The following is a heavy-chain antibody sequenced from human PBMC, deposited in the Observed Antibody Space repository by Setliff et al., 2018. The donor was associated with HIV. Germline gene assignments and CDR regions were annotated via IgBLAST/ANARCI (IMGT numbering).Heavy chain of an antibody. V-gene: IGHV4-34*01. Sequence: PSETLSLTCAVYGGSVSGYYWSWIRQPPGKGLEWIGEIDHSGSTNYNPSLKSRVTISVDTSKNQFSLKLSSLTAADTAVYYCARHYNVNYYVRKDFDYWGQGILVTVSS. CDR2: IDHSGST. J-gene: IGHJ4*02. D-gene: IGHD1-26*01. CDR3: ARHYNVNYYVRKDFDY. CDR1: GGSVSGYY.